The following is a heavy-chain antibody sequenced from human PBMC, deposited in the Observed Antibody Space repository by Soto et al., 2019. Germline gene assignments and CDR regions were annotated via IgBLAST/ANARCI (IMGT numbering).Heavy chain of an antibody. CDR1: GGSISSGDW. J-gene: IGHJ5*02. V-gene: IGHV4-4*02. Sequence: SETLSLTCAVSGGSISSGDWWNWVRQPPGKGLEWIGKIYHSGSTNYNPSLKSRVTISVDKSKNQFSLKLNSVTAADTAVYYCARGPRGYSYGYWWWFDPWGQGTLVTVSS. CDR2: IYHSGST. CDR3: ARGPRGYSYGYWWWFDP. D-gene: IGHD5-18*01.